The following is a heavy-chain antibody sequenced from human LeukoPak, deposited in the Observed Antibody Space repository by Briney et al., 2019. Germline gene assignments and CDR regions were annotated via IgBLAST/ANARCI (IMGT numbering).Heavy chain of an antibody. Sequence: PGGSLRLSCEASEFTFSNHGMIWVRQAPGKGLEWVSSISSSSSYIYYADSVKGRFTISRDNAKNSLYLQMNSLRAEDTAVYYCARGSDNPDYWGQGTLVTVSS. CDR2: ISSSSSYI. J-gene: IGHJ4*02. CDR3: ARGSDNPDY. D-gene: IGHD1-1*01. CDR1: EFTFSNHG. V-gene: IGHV3-21*01.